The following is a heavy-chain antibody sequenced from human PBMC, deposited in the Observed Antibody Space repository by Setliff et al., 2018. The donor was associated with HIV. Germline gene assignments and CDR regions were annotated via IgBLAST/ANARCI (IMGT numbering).Heavy chain of an antibody. CDR1: GFTFSSYS. Sequence: KPGGSLRLSCAASGFTFSSYSMNWVRQAPGKGLEWVSSISSSSSYIYYADSVKGRFTISRDNAKNSLYLQMNSLRAEDTAVYYCAREYSSSYGYYYYYYMDVWGKGTTVTVSS. J-gene: IGHJ6*03. CDR3: AREYSSSYGYYYYYYMDV. CDR2: ISSSSSYI. D-gene: IGHD6-13*01. V-gene: IGHV3-21*01.